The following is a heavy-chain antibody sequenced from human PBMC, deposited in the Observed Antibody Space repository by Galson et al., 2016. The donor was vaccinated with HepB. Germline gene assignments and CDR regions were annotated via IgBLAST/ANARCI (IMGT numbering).Heavy chain of an antibody. J-gene: IGHJ6*02. Sequence: SVKVSCKASGYTFTSYAMNWVRQAPGQGLEWMGWTSSYNANTNYAENFQGRVTMTADISTTTAYMELRGLRSDDTAVYYCARSGGSYGGYYYSGMDVWGQGTTVSVSS. CDR2: TSSYNANT. CDR1: GYTFTSYA. CDR3: ARSGGSYGGYYYSGMDV. V-gene: IGHV1-18*04. D-gene: IGHD1-26*01.